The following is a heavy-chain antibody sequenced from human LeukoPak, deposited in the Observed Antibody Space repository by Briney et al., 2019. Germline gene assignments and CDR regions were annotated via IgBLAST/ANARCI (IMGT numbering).Heavy chain of an antibody. V-gene: IGHV3-23*01. D-gene: IGHD2/OR15-2a*01. CDR1: GFTFSSYA. Sequence: GGSLRLSCAASGFTFSSYAMNWVRQAPGKGLEWVSSISGSGVSGRGGRTFYADSVKGRFTISRDNSKNTLYLQMNSLRAEDTAVYYCAKGSDVLPHGIFDYWGQGTLVTVSS. CDR2: ISGSGVSGRGGRT. CDR3: AKGSDVLPHGIFDY. J-gene: IGHJ4*02.